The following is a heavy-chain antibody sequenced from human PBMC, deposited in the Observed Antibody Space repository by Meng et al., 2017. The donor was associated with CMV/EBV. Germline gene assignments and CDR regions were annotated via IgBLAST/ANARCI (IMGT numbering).Heavy chain of an antibody. V-gene: IGHV1-46*01. D-gene: IGHD1-26*01. J-gene: IGHJ4*02. CDR1: GYTFTSYY. CDR2: INPSGGST. CDR3: ARESRSGNYDY. Sequence: ASVKVSCKASGYTFTSYYMHWVRQAPGQGLEWMGIINPSGGSTSYAQKFQGRVTMTRDTSTSTVYMELSSLRSEDTAAYYCARESRSGNYDYWGQGTLVTVSS.